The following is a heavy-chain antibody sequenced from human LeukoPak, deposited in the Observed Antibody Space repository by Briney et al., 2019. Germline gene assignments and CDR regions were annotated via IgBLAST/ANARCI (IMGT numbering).Heavy chain of an antibody. D-gene: IGHD2-15*01. J-gene: IGHJ6*02. V-gene: IGHV3-7*01. CDR2: IKQDGSEK. Sequence: GGSLRLSCAASGFTFSSYWMSWVRQAPGKGLEWVANIKQDGSEKYYVDSVKGRFTISRDNAKNSLYLQMNSLRAEDTAVYYCARDREIKLLLYYYYYYGMDVWGQGTTVTVSS. CDR3: ARDREIKLLLYYYYYYGMDV. CDR1: GFTFSSYW.